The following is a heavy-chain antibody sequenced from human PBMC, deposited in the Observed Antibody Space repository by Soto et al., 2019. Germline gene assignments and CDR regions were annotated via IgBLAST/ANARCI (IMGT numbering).Heavy chain of an antibody. CDR3: AALWFGELAFNY. V-gene: IGHV4-38-2*02. CDR1: GYSISSGYY. CDR2: VYHNGIM. D-gene: IGHD3-10*01. J-gene: IGHJ4*01. Sequence: ETLSLTCSVSGYSISSGYYWGWVRQAPGKGLEWLGSVYHNGIMFHNPSFQSRVTISVDTSKNQFSLNLRSVTAADTAVYYCAALWFGELAFNYWGHGILVTVSS.